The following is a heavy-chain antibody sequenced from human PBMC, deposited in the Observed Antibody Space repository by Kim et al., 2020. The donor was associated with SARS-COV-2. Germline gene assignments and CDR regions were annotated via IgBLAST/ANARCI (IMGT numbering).Heavy chain of an antibody. CDR2: ISSSSSYI. V-gene: IGHV3-21*01. J-gene: IGHJ6*02. D-gene: IGHD2-2*01. CDR1: GFTFSSYS. CDR3: ARDRGCCSSTSCYEAPYGMDV. Sequence: GGSLRLSCAASGFTFSSYSMNWVRQAPGKGLEWVSSISSSSSYIYYADSVKGRFTISRDNAKNSLYLQMNSLRAEDTAVYYCARDRGCCSSTSCYEAPYGMDVWGQGTTVTVSS.